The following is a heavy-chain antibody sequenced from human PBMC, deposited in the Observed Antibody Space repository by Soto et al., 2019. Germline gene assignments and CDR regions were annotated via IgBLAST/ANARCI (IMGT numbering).Heavy chain of an antibody. D-gene: IGHD3-22*01. CDR1: GGTFSSYA. V-gene: IGHV1-69*01. Sequence: QVQLVQSGAEVKKPGSSVKVSCKASGGTFSSYAISWVRQAPGQGLEWMGGIFPIFGTANYAQKFQGRVTITADESTSTAYMELSSLRSEDTAVYYCARDSSDSSGYYDGYWGQGTLVTVSS. CDR2: IFPIFGTA. CDR3: ARDSSDSSGYYDGY. J-gene: IGHJ4*02.